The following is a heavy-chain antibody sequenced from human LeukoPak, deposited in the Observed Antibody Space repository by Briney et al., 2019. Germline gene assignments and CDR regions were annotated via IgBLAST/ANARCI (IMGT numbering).Heavy chain of an antibody. D-gene: IGHD2-2*01. V-gene: IGHV4-34*01. Sequence: SETLSLTCAVYGGSFSGYYWNWIRQPLGKGLEWIGEIYHSGNTNYNPSFKSRATISVDTSKNQFSLKLSSVTAADTAVYYCARRRGGYWSRPTCPGPFDYWGQGTLVTGSS. CDR1: GGSFSGYY. CDR3: ARRRGGYWSRPTCPGPFDY. CDR2: IYHSGNT. J-gene: IGHJ4*02.